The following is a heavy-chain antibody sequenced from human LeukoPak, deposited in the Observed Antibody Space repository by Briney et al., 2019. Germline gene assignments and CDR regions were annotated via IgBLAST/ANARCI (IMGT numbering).Heavy chain of an antibody. V-gene: IGHV4-59*01. CDR1: GGSISSYH. Sequence: SETLSLTCTVSGGSISSYHWSWIRQPPGNGLEWIGFIYSSGSTNYNPSLKSRVPISVDTSKNQFSLKLKFVTAADTAVYYCARDLGYCSNTSCLSYGMDVWGQGTTVTVSS. J-gene: IGHJ6*02. CDR2: IYSSGST. CDR3: ARDLGYCSNTSCLSYGMDV. D-gene: IGHD2-2*01.